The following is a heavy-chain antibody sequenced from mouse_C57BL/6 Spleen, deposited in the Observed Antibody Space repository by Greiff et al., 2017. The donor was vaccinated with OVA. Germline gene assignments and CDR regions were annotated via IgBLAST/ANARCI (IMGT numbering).Heavy chain of an antibody. D-gene: IGHD1-1*01. CDR1: GYAFSSSW. Sequence: VQLVESGPELVKPGASVKISCKASGYAFSSSWMNWVKQRPGKGLEWIGRIYPGDGDTNYNGKFKGKATLTADKSSSTAYMQLSSLTSEDSAVYFCARYSTVVNFDYWGQGTTLTVSS. CDR3: ARYSTVVNFDY. J-gene: IGHJ2*01. V-gene: IGHV1-82*01. CDR2: IYPGDGDT.